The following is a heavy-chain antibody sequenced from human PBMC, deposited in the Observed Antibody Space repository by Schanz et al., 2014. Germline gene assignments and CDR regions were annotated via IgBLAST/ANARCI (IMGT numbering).Heavy chain of an antibody. J-gene: IGHJ3*02. CDR1: GGSVSSGGDY. Sequence: QVQLQESGPGLVKPSQTLSLTCTVSGGSVSSGGDYWSWIRQHPGKGLEWIGFISYSGSTYYNPSLKSRVTISVDTSKNQFSLNLSSATAADTAVYYCARDLGHGDLPGDIWGQGTMVTVSS. D-gene: IGHD4-17*01. V-gene: IGHV4-31*03. CDR2: ISYSGST. CDR3: ARDLGHGDLPGDI.